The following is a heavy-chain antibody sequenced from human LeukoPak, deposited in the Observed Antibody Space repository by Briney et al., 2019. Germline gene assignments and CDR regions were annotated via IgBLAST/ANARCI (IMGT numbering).Heavy chain of an antibody. CDR2: MNPNSGNT. V-gene: IGHV1-8*01. Sequence: ASVKVSCKASGYTFTSYDFNWVRQATGQGLEWMGWMNPNSGNTGYAQKFQGRVTMTRNTSISTAYMELSRLRSDDTAVYYCARTTSGYYNEDYWGQGTLVTVSS. CDR3: ARTTSGYYNEDY. J-gene: IGHJ4*02. D-gene: IGHD3-3*01. CDR1: GYTFTSYD.